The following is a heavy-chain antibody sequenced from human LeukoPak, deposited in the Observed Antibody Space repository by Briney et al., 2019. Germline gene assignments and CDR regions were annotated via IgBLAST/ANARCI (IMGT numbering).Heavy chain of an antibody. D-gene: IGHD2-15*01. Sequence: GGSLRLSCAASGFTFSDYYMSWIRQAPGKGLEWVSYISSSGSSIDYADSVKGRFTISRDNAKNSLYLQMNSLRAEDTAVYYCTRVDETSVVVVAAREVYYYYMDVWGKGTTVTVSS. CDR1: GFTFSDYY. CDR3: TRVDETSVVVVAAREVYYYYMDV. V-gene: IGHV3-11*04. J-gene: IGHJ6*03. CDR2: ISSSGSSI.